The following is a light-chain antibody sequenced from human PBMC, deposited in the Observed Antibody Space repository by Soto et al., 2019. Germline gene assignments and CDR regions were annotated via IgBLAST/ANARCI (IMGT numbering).Light chain of an antibody. CDR3: QQYNSYPWT. V-gene: IGKV1-5*03. CDR1: HSISSW. J-gene: IGKJ1*01. Sequence: DIQMTQSPSTLSASVGDRVTITCRASHSISSWLAWYQQKPGKAPKLLIYKASSVDSGVPSRFSGSGSGTEFTLTISSLQPDDFATYYCQQYNSYPWTFGQGTKVEIK. CDR2: KAS.